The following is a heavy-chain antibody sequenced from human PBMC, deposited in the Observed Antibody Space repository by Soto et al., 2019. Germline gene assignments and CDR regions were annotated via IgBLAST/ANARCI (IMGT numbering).Heavy chain of an antibody. CDR1: GYAFTNYW. V-gene: IGHV5-51*01. CDR2: IYPGDSDT. Sequence: GESLKISCKGSGYAFTNYWIAWVRQIPGKGLEWMGIIYPGDSDTRYSPSFQGQVTISADRSISTAYLQWSSLKASDTGMYYCARYPTLTDYFFHGMDVWGQGTTVTVSS. J-gene: IGHJ6*02. CDR3: ARYPTLTDYFFHGMDV. D-gene: IGHD4-17*01.